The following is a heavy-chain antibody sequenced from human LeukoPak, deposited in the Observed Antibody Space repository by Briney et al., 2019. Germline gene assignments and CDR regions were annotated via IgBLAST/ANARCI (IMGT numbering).Heavy chain of an antibody. J-gene: IGHJ4*02. CDR1: GFTLSNYW. CDR3: VRERGWFHFDL. D-gene: IGHD3-10*01. CDR2: NKEDGTVK. V-gene: IGHV3-7*01. Sequence: PGGSLRLSCAASGFTLSNYWMTWIRQAPGKGLEWVAHNKEDGTVKDYVDSVKGRFTISRDNTKNSLFLQLNSLRAEDTAVYYCVRERGWFHFDLWGQGALVTVSS.